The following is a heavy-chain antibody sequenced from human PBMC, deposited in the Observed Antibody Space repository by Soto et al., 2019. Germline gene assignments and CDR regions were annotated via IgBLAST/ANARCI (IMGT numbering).Heavy chain of an antibody. CDR2: ISAYNGNT. CDR3: ARLPTYRVVLGWFAP. V-gene: IGHV1-18*01. J-gene: IGHJ5*02. D-gene: IGHD3-3*01. CDR1: GYTFPSYG. Sequence: PVKVYCKASGYTFPSYGISWVRQAPGQGLEWMGWISAYNGNTNYAQKLQGRVTMTTDTSTSTAYMELRSLRSDDTAVYYCARLPTYRVVLGWFAPWGQGTLVTVSS.